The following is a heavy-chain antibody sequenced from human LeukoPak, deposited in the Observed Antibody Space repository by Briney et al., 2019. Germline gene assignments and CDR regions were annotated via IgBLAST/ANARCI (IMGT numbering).Heavy chain of an antibody. J-gene: IGHJ4*02. Sequence: GGSLRLPCAASGFTFSSYAMSWVRQAPGKGLEWVSAISGSGGSTYYADSVKGRFTISRDNSKNTLYLQMNSLRAEDTAVYYCAKGVDGSRYYFDYWGQGTLVTVSS. CDR3: AKGVDGSRYYFDY. CDR1: GFTFSSYA. D-gene: IGHD2-2*01. V-gene: IGHV3-23*01. CDR2: ISGSGGST.